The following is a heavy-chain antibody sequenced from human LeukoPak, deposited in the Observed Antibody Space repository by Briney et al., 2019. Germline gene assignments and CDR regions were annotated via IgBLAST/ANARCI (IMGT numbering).Heavy chain of an antibody. CDR1: GGSISSSSYY. CDR2: IYYSGST. V-gene: IGHV4-39*01. Sequence: PSETLSLTCTVSGGSISSSSYYWGWIRQPPGKGLEWIGSIYYSGSTYYNPSLKSRVTISIDNSMNQVSLKLTAVTAADTAVYYCASVKEVDDGHLPTWGQGTLVTVSS. D-gene: IGHD5/OR15-5a*01. CDR3: ASVKEVDDGHLPT. J-gene: IGHJ5*02.